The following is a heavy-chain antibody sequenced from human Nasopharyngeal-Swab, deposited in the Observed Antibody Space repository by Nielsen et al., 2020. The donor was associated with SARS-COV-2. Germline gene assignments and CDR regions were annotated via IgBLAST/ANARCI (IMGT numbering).Heavy chain of an antibody. CDR3: ARGANYYGSGSYYRLRPKAFDI. Sequence: RQAPGKGLEWIGYIYYSGSTNYNPSLKSRVTISVDTSKNQFSLKLSSVTAADTAVYYCARGANYYGSGSYYRLRPKAFDIWGQGTMVTVSS. V-gene: IGHV4-59*12. J-gene: IGHJ3*02. CDR2: IYYSGST. D-gene: IGHD3-10*01.